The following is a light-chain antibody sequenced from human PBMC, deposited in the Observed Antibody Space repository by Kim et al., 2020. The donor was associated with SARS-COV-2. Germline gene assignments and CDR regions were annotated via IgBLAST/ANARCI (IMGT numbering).Light chain of an antibody. CDR2: VKSDGSH. Sequence: ASVKLTCTLSSGHSKYAIAWHQQQPEKGPRYLMKVKSDGSHIKGDGIPDRFSGSSSGAERYLTISSLQSDDEADYYCQTWDTDIRVFGGGTQLTVL. CDR3: QTWDTDIRV. J-gene: IGLJ3*02. V-gene: IGLV4-69*01. CDR1: SGHSKYA.